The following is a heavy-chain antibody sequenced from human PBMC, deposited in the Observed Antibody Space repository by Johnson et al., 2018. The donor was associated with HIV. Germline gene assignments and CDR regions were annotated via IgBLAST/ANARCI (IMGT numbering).Heavy chain of an antibody. J-gene: IGHJ3*02. Sequence: VQLVESGGGLVQPGRSLRLSCAASGFTFDDYAMHWVRQTPGKGLEWVSGISWDSGTIDYADSVKGRFTISRDNAKNSLYLQMNSLRADDTALYYCVKDIRGCQTYHNLRGGYLGAFDIWGQGTMVTVSS. CDR3: VKDIRGCQTYHNLRGGYLGAFDI. CDR1: GFTFDDYA. CDR2: ISWDSGTI. V-gene: IGHV3-9*01. D-gene: IGHD2-21*01.